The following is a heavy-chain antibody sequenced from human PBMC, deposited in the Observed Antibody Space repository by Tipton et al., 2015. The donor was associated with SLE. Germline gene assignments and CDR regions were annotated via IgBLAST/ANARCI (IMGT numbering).Heavy chain of an antibody. D-gene: IGHD2-21*01. CDR1: GGSISSSSYY. V-gene: IGHV4-39*07. J-gene: IGHJ4*02. CDR2: IYYSGST. CDR3: ARVGVNAVDY. Sequence: LRLSCTVSGGSISSSSYYWGWLRQPPGKGLEWIGSIYYSGSTYYNPSLKSRVTISVDKSKNQFSLKLSSVTAADTAVYYCARVGVNAVDYWGQGTLVTVSS.